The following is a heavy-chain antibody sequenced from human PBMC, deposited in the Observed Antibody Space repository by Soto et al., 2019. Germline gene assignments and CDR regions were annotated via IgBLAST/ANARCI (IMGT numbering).Heavy chain of an antibody. V-gene: IGHV4-34*01. CDR3: ARGGGIAVAGTYGHFDY. Sequence: PSETLSLTCTVYGGSFSGYYWSWIRQPPGKGLEWIGEIKHSESTNYNPSLKSRVTISVDTSKNQFSLKLSSVTAADTAVYYCARGGGIAVAGTYGHFDYWGQGTLVTVSS. CDR1: GGSFSGYY. D-gene: IGHD6-19*01. J-gene: IGHJ4*02. CDR2: IKHSEST.